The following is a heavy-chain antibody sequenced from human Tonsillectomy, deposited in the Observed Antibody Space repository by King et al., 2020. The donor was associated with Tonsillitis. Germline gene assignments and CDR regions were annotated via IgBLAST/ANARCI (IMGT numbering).Heavy chain of an antibody. D-gene: IGHD3-10*01. CDR2: ISYSGGTI. V-gene: IGHV3-11*01. Sequence: VQLVESGGGLVKPGESLRLSCAASGFTFSDHYMSWIRQAPWKGLEWVSYISYSGGTIYYADSGKGRFTSARDNAKNSLFLQMNSLRAEDTAVYYCARDRWFGGVWGQGTTVTVSS. CDR1: GFTFSDHY. CDR3: ARDRWFGGV. J-gene: IGHJ6*02.